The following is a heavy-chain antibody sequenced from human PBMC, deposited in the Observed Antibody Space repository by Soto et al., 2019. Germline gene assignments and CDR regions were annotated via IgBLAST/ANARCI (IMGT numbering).Heavy chain of an antibody. CDR2: MNPNSGNT. CDR3: ARDEGYCSGGSCYSSRFDP. J-gene: IGHJ5*02. CDR1: GYTFTSYD. V-gene: IGHV1-8*01. Sequence: QVQLVQSGAEVKKPGASVKVSCKASGYTFTSYDINWVRQATGQGLEWMGWMNPNSGNTGYAQKFKGRVTMTRNTSISTAYMELSSLRSEDTAVYYCARDEGYCSGGSCYSSRFDPWGQGTLVTVSS. D-gene: IGHD2-15*01.